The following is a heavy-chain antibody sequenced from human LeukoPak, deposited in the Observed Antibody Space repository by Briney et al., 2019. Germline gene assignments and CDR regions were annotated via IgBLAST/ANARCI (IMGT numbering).Heavy chain of an antibody. CDR1: GYTFTPYY. D-gene: IGHD2-2*01. CDR3: ARDHCRANSCYEDYYNGLDV. Sequence: GASVTVSFKASGYTFTPYYLQWVRLAPGKGLEWMGWINPKSGGTEYAQRFQGRVTMTRDTSISTAYMELSRLRSDDTAVYYCARDHCRANSCYEDYYNGLDVWGQGTTVTVSS. J-gene: IGHJ6*02. CDR2: INPKSGGT. V-gene: IGHV1-2*02.